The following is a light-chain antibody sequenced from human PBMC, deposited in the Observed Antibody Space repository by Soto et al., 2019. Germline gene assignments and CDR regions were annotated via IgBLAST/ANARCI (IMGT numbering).Light chain of an antibody. V-gene: IGKV1-8*01. CDR2: AAS. CDR3: QQYYSYPHT. J-gene: IGKJ2*01. CDR1: QGISSY. Sequence: AIRMTQSPSSLSASTGDRVTITCRASQGISSYLAWYQQKPGKAPKLLIYAASTLQSGVASRFSGSGSGTDFTLPISCLQSEDFATYYCQQYYSYPHTFGQETKLEIK.